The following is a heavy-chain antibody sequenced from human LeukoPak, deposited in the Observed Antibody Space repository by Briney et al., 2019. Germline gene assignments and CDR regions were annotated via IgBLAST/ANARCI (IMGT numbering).Heavy chain of an antibody. Sequence: ASVKVSCKASGYTFTTYDINWVRQAAGQGLEWMGWMSPYGGDTKYAQKFQARVTMTRDTSVSTAYMELSSLSSEDTAVYYCATSVGATDFNAFDIWGQGTMVTVSS. CDR1: GYTFTTYD. J-gene: IGHJ3*02. CDR2: MSPYGGDT. D-gene: IGHD1-26*01. V-gene: IGHV1-8*01. CDR3: ATSVGATDFNAFDI.